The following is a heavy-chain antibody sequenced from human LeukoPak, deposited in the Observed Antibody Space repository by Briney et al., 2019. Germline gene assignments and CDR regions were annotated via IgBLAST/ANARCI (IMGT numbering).Heavy chain of an antibody. Sequence: SETLSLTCAVYGGSFSGYYWSWIRQPPGKGLEWIGEINHSGSTNYNPSLKSRVTISVDTSKNQFSLKLSSVTAADTAVYYCARGLGIQLWKYYYYYYMDVWAKGPRSPSP. J-gene: IGHJ6*03. CDR1: GGSFSGYY. CDR2: INHSGST. V-gene: IGHV4-34*01. D-gene: IGHD5-18*01. CDR3: ARGLGIQLWKYYYYYYMDV.